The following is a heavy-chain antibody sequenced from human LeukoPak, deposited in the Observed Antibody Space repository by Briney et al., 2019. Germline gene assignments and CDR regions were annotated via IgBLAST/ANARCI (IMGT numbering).Heavy chain of an antibody. CDR2: IYHSGST. CDR1: GYSISSGYY. J-gene: IGHJ6*03. CDR3: ARGAVRGVMGEYYYYMDV. D-gene: IGHD3-10*01. Sequence: PSETLSLTCTVSGYSISSGYYWGWIRQPPGKGLEWIGSIYHSGSTYYNPSLKSRVTISVDTSKNQFSLKLSSVTAADTAVYYCARGAVRGVMGEYYYYMDVWGKGTTVTISS. V-gene: IGHV4-38-2*02.